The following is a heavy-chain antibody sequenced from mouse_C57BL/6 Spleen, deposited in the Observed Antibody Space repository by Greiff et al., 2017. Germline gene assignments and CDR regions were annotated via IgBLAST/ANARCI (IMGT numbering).Heavy chain of an antibody. Sequence: VQLQQSGAELVKPGASVKLSCKASGYTFTSYWMHWVKQRPGRGLEWIGRIAPNSGGTKYNEKFKSKATLTVDKPSSTAYMQLSSLTSEDSAVYYCARLGNYDGSSPLYYLDYWGQGTTLTVSS. D-gene: IGHD1-1*01. J-gene: IGHJ2*01. CDR2: IAPNSGGT. V-gene: IGHV1-72*01. CDR1: GYTFTSYW. CDR3: ARLGNYDGSSPLYYLDY.